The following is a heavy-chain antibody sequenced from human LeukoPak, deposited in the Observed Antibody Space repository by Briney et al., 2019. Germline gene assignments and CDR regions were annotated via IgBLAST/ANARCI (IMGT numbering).Heavy chain of an antibody. CDR1: GFTFSSYE. CDR2: ISSSGSTI. V-gene: IGHV3-48*03. Sequence: PGGSLRLSCAASGFTFSSYEMNWVRQAPGKGLEWVSYISSSGSTIYYADSVKGRFTISRDNAKNSLYLQMNSLGAEDTAVYYCARDRSVRDGGYAYYYYGMEVWGKGTTVTVSS. J-gene: IGHJ6*04. D-gene: IGHD5-12*01. CDR3: ARDRSVRDGGYAYYYYGMEV.